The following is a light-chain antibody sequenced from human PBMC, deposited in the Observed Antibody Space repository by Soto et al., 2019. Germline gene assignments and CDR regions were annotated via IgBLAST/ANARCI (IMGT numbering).Light chain of an antibody. CDR3: SSHTSYSTRV. CDR2: EVS. CDR1: SSDVGGYNY. V-gene: IGLV2-14*01. Sequence: QSVLTQPASVSGSPGQSIAISCTGTSSDVGGYNYVSWYQQHPGKAPKLMIHEVSNRPSGISDRFSGSKSGNTASLTISGLQADYYADYYCSSHTSYSTRVFGTGTKLTVL. J-gene: IGLJ1*01.